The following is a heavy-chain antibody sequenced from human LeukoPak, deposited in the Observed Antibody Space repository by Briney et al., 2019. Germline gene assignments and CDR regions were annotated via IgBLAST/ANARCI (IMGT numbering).Heavy chain of an antibody. V-gene: IGHV1-69*05. CDR2: IIPIFGTA. J-gene: IGHJ3*02. D-gene: IGHD2-21*01. CDR1: GGTFSSYA. CDR3: ARDLALSYCGGDSCDI. Sequence: ASVKVSCKASGGTFSSYAISWVRQAPGQGLEWMGGIIPIFGTANYAQKFQGRVTMTRDTSTSTVYMELSSLRSEDTAVFYCARDLALSYCGGDSCDIWGQGTMVTVSS.